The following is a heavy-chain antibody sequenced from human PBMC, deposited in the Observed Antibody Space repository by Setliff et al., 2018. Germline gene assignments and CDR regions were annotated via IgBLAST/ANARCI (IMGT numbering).Heavy chain of an antibody. Sequence: GGSLRLSCAATGFTFDDYGMSWVRQAPGKGLGWVSGIHWNGGRTGYADSVKGRFTISRDNAKKSLYLQMNSLRAEDTALYYCVREGDSGWYGGGIDNWGQGTPVTVSS. J-gene: IGHJ4*02. CDR1: GFTFDDYG. CDR2: IHWNGGRT. CDR3: VREGDSGWYGGGIDN. D-gene: IGHD6-19*01. V-gene: IGHV3-20*04.